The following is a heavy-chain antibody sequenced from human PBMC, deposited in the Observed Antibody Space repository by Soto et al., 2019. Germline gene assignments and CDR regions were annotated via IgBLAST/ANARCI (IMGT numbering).Heavy chain of an antibody. CDR3: ARDRRCVEWLSPWDDYYGMDV. J-gene: IGHJ6*02. D-gene: IGHD3-3*01. CDR1: GGSISSGGYY. CDR2: IFYSGST. Sequence: QVQLQESGPGLVKPSQTLSLTCTVSGGSISSGGYYWSWIRQPPGKGLEWIGYIFYSGSTYYNPSLKSRVTIYVDTSKSQFPQKLSSVTAADAAVYCCARDRRCVEWLSPWDDYYGMDVWGQGTMVTVSS. V-gene: IGHV4-30-4*08.